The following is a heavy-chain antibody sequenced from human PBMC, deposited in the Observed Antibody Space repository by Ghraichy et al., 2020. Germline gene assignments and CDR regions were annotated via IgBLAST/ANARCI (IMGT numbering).Heavy chain of an antibody. Sequence: ETLSLTCAASGFTFSSYSMNWVRQAPGKGLEWVSSISSSSSYIYYADSVKGRFTISRDNAKNSLYLQMNSLRAEDTAVYYCARDLQWLGLDYWGQGTLVTVSS. CDR3: ARDLQWLGLDY. J-gene: IGHJ4*02. CDR2: ISSSSSYI. CDR1: GFTFSSYS. V-gene: IGHV3-21*01. D-gene: IGHD6-19*01.